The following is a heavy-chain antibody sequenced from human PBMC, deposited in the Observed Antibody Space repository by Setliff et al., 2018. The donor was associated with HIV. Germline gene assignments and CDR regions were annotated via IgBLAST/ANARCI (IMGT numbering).Heavy chain of an antibody. CDR2: IYYSGST. J-gene: IGHJ4*02. D-gene: IGHD5-18*01. V-gene: IGHV4-39*01. CDR3: ARRDGYSYGFYFDY. CDR1: GGSISSSTYY. Sequence: SETLSLTCTVSGGSISSSTYYWGWIRQPPGKGLEWIGTIYYSGSTCYNPSLKSRLTISVDTSKNQFSLKLSSVTAADTAVYYCARRDGYSYGFYFDYWGQGTLVTVSS.